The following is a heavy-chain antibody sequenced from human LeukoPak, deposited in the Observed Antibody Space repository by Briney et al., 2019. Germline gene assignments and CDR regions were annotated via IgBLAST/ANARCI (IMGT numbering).Heavy chain of an antibody. CDR3: ARGPVVKEAFDI. CDR1: GFTFSSYW. D-gene: IGHD4-23*01. CDR2: INSDGSST. J-gene: IGHJ3*02. V-gene: IGHV3-74*01. Sequence: GGSLRLSCAASGFTFSSYWMHWVRQAPGKGLVWVSRINSDGSSTSYADSVKGRFTISRDNSKNTVYLQMNSLRVDDTAVYYCARGPVVKEAFDIWGQGTMVTVSS.